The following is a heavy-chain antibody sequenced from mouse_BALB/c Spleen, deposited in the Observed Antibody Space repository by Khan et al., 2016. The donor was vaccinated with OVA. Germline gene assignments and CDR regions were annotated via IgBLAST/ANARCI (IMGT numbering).Heavy chain of an antibody. D-gene: IGHD2-10*01. CDR3: ARQPYYHYYIMDY. Sequence: QMQLEESGPGLVAPSQSLSITCTISGFSLTNYGVHWLRQPPGKGLEWLVVIWSDGSTTYNSALKSRLSITKDNSKSQVFLKMNSLQTDDTAVYYCARQPYYHYYIMDYWGQGTSVTVSS. CDR2: IWSDGST. V-gene: IGHV2-6-1*01. CDR1: GFSLTNYG. J-gene: IGHJ4*01.